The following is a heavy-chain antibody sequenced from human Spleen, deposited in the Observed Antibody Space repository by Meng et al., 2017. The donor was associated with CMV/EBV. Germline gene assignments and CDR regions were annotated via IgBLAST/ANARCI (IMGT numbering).Heavy chain of an antibody. Sequence: ASVKVSCKASGYTFTSYGISWVRQAPGQGLEWMGWISAYNGNTNYAQKLQGRVTMTTDTSTSTAYMELRSLRSDDTAVYYCARVPPVVRYYYGMDVWGQGTTVTVS. D-gene: IGHD3-10*01. CDR1: GYTFTSYG. V-gene: IGHV1-18*01. J-gene: IGHJ6*02. CDR3: ARVPPVVRYYYGMDV. CDR2: ISAYNGNT.